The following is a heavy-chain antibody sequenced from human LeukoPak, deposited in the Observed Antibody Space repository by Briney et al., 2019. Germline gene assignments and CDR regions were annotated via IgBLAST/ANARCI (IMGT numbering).Heavy chain of an antibody. D-gene: IGHD6-13*01. CDR2: ISSSSSTI. Sequence: GGSLRLSYAASGFTFSSYSMNWVRQAPGKGLEWVSYISSSSSTIYYADSVKGRFTISRDNAKNSLYLQMNSLRAEDTAVYYCARDVSSSRVGSPFDYWGQGTLVTVSS. CDR3: ARDVSSSRVGSPFDY. V-gene: IGHV3-48*01. CDR1: GFTFSSYS. J-gene: IGHJ4*02.